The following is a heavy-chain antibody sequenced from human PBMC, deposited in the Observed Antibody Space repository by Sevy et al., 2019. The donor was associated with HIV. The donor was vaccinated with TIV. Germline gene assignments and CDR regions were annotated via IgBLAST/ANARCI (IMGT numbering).Heavy chain of an antibody. CDR3: AKGPYDSSGYLNWFDP. CDR2: ISGSGGST. Sequence: GGSLRLSCAASGFTFSSYAMSWVRQAPGKGLEWVSAISGSGGSTYYADSVKGRFTISRDNSKNTLYLQMNSLKAEDTAVYYCAKGPYDSSGYLNWFDPWGQGTLVTVSS. V-gene: IGHV3-23*01. D-gene: IGHD3-22*01. J-gene: IGHJ5*02. CDR1: GFTFSSYA.